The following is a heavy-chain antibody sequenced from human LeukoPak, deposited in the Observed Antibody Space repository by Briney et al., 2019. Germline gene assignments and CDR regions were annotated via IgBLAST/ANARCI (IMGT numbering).Heavy chain of an antibody. V-gene: IGHV4-59*01. CDR3: ARERYDHFDY. CDR2: IYYSGST. D-gene: IGHD1-14*01. CDR1: GGSISSYY. J-gene: IGHJ4*02. Sequence: PSETLSLTCTVSGGSISSYYWSWIRQPPGKGLERIGYIYYSGSTNYNPSLKSRVTISVDTSKNQFSLKLSSVTAADTAVYYCARERYDHFDYWGQGTLVTVSS.